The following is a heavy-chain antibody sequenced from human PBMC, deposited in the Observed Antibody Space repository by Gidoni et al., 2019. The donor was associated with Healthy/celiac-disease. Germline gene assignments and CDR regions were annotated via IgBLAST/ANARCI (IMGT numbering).Heavy chain of an antibody. D-gene: IGHD3-3*01. V-gene: IGHV4-59*01. CDR2: IYYSGST. Sequence: QVQLQESGLGLVKPSETLSLTCTVSGGSISSYYWSWIRQPPGKGLEWIGYIYYSGSTNYNPSLKSRVTISVDTSKNQFSLKLSSVTAADTAVYYCARGWRGGLDYWGQGTLVTVSS. CDR1: GGSISSYY. J-gene: IGHJ4*02. CDR3: ARGWRGGLDY.